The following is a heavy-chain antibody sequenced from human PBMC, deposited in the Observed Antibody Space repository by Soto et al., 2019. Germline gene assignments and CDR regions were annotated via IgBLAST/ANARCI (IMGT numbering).Heavy chain of an antibody. CDR3: ARDLGSGYDPGDY. Sequence: QVQLVQSGAEVKKPGSSVKVSCKTSGDIFSGYSISWVRQAPGQGLEWMGGIIPIFGTTNYAQRFHGEVTITADKSTSTVYMELYSLKSEDTAVYYCARDLGSGYDPGDYWGQGTPVTVSS. CDR1: GDIFSGYS. V-gene: IGHV1-69*14. J-gene: IGHJ4*02. D-gene: IGHD5-12*01. CDR2: IIPIFGTT.